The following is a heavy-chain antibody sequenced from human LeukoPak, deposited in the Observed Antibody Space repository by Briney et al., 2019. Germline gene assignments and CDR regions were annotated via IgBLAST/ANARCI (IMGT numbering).Heavy chain of an antibody. CDR1: GGSFSGYY. J-gene: IGHJ4*02. V-gene: IGHV4-34*01. Sequence: SETLSLTCAVYGGSFSGYYWSWIRQPPGKGLEWIGEINHSGSTNYNPSLKSRVTISVDTSKNQFSLKLSSVTAADTAVYYCARRTARSTDYWGQGTLVTASS. CDR3: ARRTARSTDY. CDR2: INHSGST. D-gene: IGHD1-1*01.